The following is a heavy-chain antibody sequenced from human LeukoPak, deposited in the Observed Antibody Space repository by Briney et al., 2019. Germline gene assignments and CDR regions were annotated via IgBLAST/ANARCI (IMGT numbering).Heavy chain of an antibody. D-gene: IGHD3-3*01. J-gene: IGHJ4*02. Sequence: GRSLRLSCAASGFTFSSYGMHWVRQAPGKGLEWVAVISYDGSNKYYADSVKGRFTISRDNSKNTLYLQMNSLRAEDTAVYYCAKAYDFWSGYYVDWGQGTLVTVSS. V-gene: IGHV3-30*18. CDR3: AKAYDFWSGYYVD. CDR1: GFTFSSYG. CDR2: ISYDGSNK.